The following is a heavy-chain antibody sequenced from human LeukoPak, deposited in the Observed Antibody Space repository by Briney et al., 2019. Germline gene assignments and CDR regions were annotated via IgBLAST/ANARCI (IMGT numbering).Heavy chain of an antibody. V-gene: IGHV4-34*01. CDR2: IYHSGST. CDR3: ARVKTTMIVATCAFDI. J-gene: IGHJ3*02. Sequence: PSETLSLTCAVYGGSFSGYYWSWIRQSPGKGLEWIGEIYHSGSTNSNPSLKSRVTISVDTSKNQFSLKLSSVTAADTAVYYCARVKTTMIVATCAFDIWGQGTMVTVSS. D-gene: IGHD3-22*01. CDR1: GGSFSGYY.